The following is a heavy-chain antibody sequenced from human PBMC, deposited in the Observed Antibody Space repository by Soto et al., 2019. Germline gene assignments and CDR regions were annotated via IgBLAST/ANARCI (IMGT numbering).Heavy chain of an antibody. V-gene: IGHV5-10-1*01. Sequence: GESLKISCKGSGYSLTSYWLSWVRQMPGKGLEWMGRIDPSDSNTNYSPSFQGHVTISADKSISTAYLQWSSLKASDTAMYYCAGHVVVVPAAFYYYYYGMAVSGQGTTVTVSS. J-gene: IGHJ6*02. CDR1: GYSLTSYW. CDR2: IDPSDSNT. CDR3: AGHVVVVPAAFYYYYYGMAV. D-gene: IGHD2-2*01.